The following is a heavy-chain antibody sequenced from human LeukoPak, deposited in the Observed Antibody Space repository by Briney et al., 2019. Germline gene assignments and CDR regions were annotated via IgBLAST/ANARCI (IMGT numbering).Heavy chain of an antibody. CDR3: ARAGGDDFWSGYRVHFDY. Sequence: SETLSLTCTVSGDSISSSSYSWGWIRQPPGKGLEWIGSIYYSGSTYYNPSLKSRVTISVDTSKNQFSLKLSSVTAADTAVYYCARAGGDDFWSGYRVHFDYWGQGTLVTVSS. V-gene: IGHV4-39*07. CDR2: IYYSGST. CDR1: GDSISSSSYS. J-gene: IGHJ4*02. D-gene: IGHD3-3*01.